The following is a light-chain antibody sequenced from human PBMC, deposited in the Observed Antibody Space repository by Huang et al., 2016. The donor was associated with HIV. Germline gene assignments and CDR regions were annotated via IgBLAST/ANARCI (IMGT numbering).Light chain of an antibody. CDR3: QQRSDWPLT. J-gene: IGKJ4*01. CDR2: GAS. CDR1: QSVSAY. V-gene: IGKV3-11*01. Sequence: DIVLTQSPATLSLSPGERATLSCRASQSVSAYLAWYQQKPGQAPGLLIDGASNRATGIPARFSGRGSGTDFTLTISSLEPEDFAVYYCQQRSDWPLTFGGGTKVEIK.